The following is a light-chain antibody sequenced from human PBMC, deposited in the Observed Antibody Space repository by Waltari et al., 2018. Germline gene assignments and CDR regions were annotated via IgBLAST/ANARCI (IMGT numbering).Light chain of an antibody. J-gene: IGKJ3*01. CDR1: QSISSW. CDR2: DAS. CDR3: QQYNSYLFT. Sequence: DIQMTQSPSTLSASVADRATITCRASQSISSWLAWYHQKPGKAPKLLIYDASSLESGVPSRFSGSGSGTEFTLTISSLQPDDFATYYCQQYNSYLFTFGPGTKVDIK. V-gene: IGKV1-5*01.